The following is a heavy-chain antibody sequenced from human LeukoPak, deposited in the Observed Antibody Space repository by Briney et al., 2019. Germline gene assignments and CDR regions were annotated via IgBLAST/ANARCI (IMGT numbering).Heavy chain of an antibody. V-gene: IGHV3-33*01. CDR2: IWYDGSNK. J-gene: IGHJ6*02. CDR3: ARDSPGMVYGDYYYYYGMDV. CDR1: GFTFSSYG. Sequence: GGSLRLSCAASGFTFSSYGMHWVRQAPGKGLEWVAVIWYDGSNKYYADSVKGRFTISRDNSKNTLYLQMNSLRAEDTAVYYCARDSPGMVYGDYYYYYGMDVWGQGTTVTVSS. D-gene: IGHD2-8*01.